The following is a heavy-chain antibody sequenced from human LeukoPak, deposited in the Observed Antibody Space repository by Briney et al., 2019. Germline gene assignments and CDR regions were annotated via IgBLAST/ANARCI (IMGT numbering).Heavy chain of an antibody. D-gene: IGHD2-2*01. CDR3: ARDGCSGTSCYGNWFDP. J-gene: IGHJ5*02. V-gene: IGHV4-31*03. CDR1: GGSISSGDYF. Sequence: SETLSLTCSVFGGSISSGDYFWSWIRQHPGKGLEWIGYMHYSGSTNSHPSLKSRVTMSVDTSKNQFSLKMYSVTAADTAVYYYARDGCSGTSCYGNWFDPWGQGILVTVSP. CDR2: MHYSGST.